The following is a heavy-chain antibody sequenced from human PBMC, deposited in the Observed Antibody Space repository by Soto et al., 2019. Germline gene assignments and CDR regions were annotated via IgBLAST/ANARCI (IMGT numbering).Heavy chain of an antibody. D-gene: IGHD3-22*01. J-gene: IGHJ4*02. Sequence: PSETLSLTCPVSGVSISSGGYYWSWIRQHPGKGLEWIGYICYSGSTYYNPSLKSRVTISVDTSKNQFSLKLSSVTAADTAVYYCASRNTYYYDSSGYALDYWGQGTLVTVSS. V-gene: IGHV4-31*03. CDR1: GVSISSGGYY. CDR3: ASRNTYYYDSSGYALDY. CDR2: ICYSGST.